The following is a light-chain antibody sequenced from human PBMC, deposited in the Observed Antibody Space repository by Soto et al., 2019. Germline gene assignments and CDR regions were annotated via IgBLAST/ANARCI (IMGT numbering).Light chain of an antibody. Sequence: EIVLKQSPDTLSLSPGERATLSCRASQSVKNKYLAWYQQKPGQAPRFLIYDASSRATGIPDRFSGSGSGTDFTLTISRLEPEDCAVYYCQQYGSTPLTFGGGTKVDIK. V-gene: IGKV3-20*01. CDR3: QQYGSTPLT. CDR1: QSVKNKY. CDR2: DAS. J-gene: IGKJ4*01.